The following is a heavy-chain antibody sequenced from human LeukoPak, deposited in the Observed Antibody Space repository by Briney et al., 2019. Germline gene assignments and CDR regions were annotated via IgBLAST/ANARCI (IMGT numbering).Heavy chain of an antibody. D-gene: IGHD2-2*01. V-gene: IGHV3-9*01. CDR3: AKDLGRYCSSTSCYGGEDYYYGMDV. CDR2: ISWNSGSI. J-gene: IGHJ6*02. CDR1: GFTFDDYA. Sequence: GRSLRLSCAASGFTFDDYAMHWVRQAPGKGLEWVSGISWNSGSIGYADSVKGRFTISRDNAKNSLYLQMNSLRAEYTALYYCAKDLGRYCSSTSCYGGEDYYYGMDVWGQGTTVTVSS.